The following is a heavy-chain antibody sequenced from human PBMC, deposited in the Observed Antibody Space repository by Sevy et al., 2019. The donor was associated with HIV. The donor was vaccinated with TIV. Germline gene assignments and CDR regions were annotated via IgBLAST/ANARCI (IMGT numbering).Heavy chain of an antibody. V-gene: IGHV3-48*02. J-gene: IGHJ3*02. CDR3: ARLDTGIVGATTEGAFDI. D-gene: IGHD1-26*01. CDR2: ISSSSSTI. CDR1: GFTFSSYS. Sequence: GGSLRLSCAASGFTFSSYSMNWVRQAPGKGLEWVSYISSSSSTIYYADSVKGRFTNSRDNAKNSLYLQMNSLRDEDTAVYYCARLDTGIVGATTEGAFDIWGQGTMVTVSS.